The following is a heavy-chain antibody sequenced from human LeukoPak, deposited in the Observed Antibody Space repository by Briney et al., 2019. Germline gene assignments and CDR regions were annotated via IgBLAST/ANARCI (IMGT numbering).Heavy chain of an antibody. D-gene: IGHD5-18*01. V-gene: IGHV3-30-3*01. CDR2: ISYDGSNK. J-gene: IGHJ4*02. Sequence: PGGSRRLSCAASGFTFSSYAMHWVRQAPGKGLEGVAVISYDGSNKYYADSVKGRFTISRDNSKNTLYLQMNSLRAEDTAVYYCARDYRVDTAMDVDYWGQGTLVTVSS. CDR1: GFTFSSYA. CDR3: ARDYRVDTAMDVDY.